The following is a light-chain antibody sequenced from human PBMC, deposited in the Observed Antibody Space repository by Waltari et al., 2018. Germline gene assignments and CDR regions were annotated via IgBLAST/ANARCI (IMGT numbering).Light chain of an antibody. J-gene: IGKJ5*01. V-gene: IGKV3-11*01. CDR2: DAS. CDR1: QSVSSY. CDR3: QQRRDWPIT. Sequence: DIVLTQSPASLSLSPGERATLSCRASQSVSSYLAWYQQKPGQAPRLLIYDASNRATGIPARFSGSGSGTDFTLTISSLAPEDFAVYYCQQRRDWPITFGQGTRLEIK.